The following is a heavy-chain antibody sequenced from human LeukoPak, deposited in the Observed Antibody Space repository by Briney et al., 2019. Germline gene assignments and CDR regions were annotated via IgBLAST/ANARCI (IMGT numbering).Heavy chain of an antibody. D-gene: IGHD3-9*01. V-gene: IGHV5-51*01. CDR1: GYSFTSYL. CDR2: IYPGDSDT. Sequence: GESLKISCKGSGYSFTSYLIGWVRPMPGKGLEWMGIIYPGDSDTRYSPSFQGQVTISADKSISTAYLQWSSLKASDTAMYYCARHTTGYPTGGYYGMDVWGKGTTVTVSS. J-gene: IGHJ6*04. CDR3: ARHTTGYPTGGYYGMDV.